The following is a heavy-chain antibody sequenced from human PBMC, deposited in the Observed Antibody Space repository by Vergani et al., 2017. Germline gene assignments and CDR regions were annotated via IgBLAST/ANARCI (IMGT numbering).Heavy chain of an antibody. CDR3: AADSSSRYY. CDR2: IKHSGST. J-gene: IGHJ4*02. D-gene: IGHD6-6*01. V-gene: IGHV4-34*01. Sequence: QVQLQESGAGLLKPSETLSLTCAVYGGSFSGYYWSWIRPPPGKGLEWIGEIKHSGSTHYNPSLKSRVTISVDTSKNQFSLKLSSVTAADTAVYYCAADSSSRYYWGQGTLVTVSS. CDR1: GGSFSGYY.